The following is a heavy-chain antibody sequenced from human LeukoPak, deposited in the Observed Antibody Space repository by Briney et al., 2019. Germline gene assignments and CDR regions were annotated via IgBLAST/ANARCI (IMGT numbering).Heavy chain of an antibody. J-gene: IGHJ5*02. CDR3: ARWIPFYNALFFDP. CDR1: GGSISSTNYF. Sequence: SETLSLTCTVSGGSISSTNYFWGWIRQPPGKGLEWIGSIYYSGSIYYNPSLKSRVTISVDTSKNQFSLKLSSVTAADTAVYYCARWIPFYNALFFDPWGQGTLVTVSS. V-gene: IGHV4-39*01. D-gene: IGHD3-10*01. CDR2: IYYSGSI.